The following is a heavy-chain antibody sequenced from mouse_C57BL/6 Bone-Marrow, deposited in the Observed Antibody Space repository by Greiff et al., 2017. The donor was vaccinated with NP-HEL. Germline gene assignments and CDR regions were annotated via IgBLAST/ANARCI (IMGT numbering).Heavy chain of an antibody. CDR1: GYTFTSYW. J-gene: IGHJ3*01. D-gene: IGHD3-2*02. V-gene: IGHV1-59*01. Sequence: VQLQQPGAELVRPGTSVKLSCKASGYTFTSYWMHWVKQRPGQGLEWIGVIDPSDSYTNYNQKFTGKATLTVDTSSSTAYMQLSSLTSEDSAVYYCASRGGWVFAYWGQGTLVTVSA. CDR2: IDPSDSYT. CDR3: ASRGGWVFAY.